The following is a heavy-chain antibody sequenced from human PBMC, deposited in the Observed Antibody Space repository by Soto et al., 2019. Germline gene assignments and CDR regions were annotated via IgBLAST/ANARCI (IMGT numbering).Heavy chain of an antibody. CDR2: ISYDGSHK. J-gene: IGHJ3*02. Sequence: QVQLVESGGGVVQPGRSLRLSCAASGFTFSSYGMHWVRQAPGKGLEWVAVISYDGSHKYYADSVKGRFTISRDNSKNTLYLQMNSLRAEDTAVYSCANLLGFGEGAFDIWGHGTMVTVSS. V-gene: IGHV3-30*18. D-gene: IGHD3-10*01. CDR3: ANLLGFGEGAFDI. CDR1: GFTFSSYG.